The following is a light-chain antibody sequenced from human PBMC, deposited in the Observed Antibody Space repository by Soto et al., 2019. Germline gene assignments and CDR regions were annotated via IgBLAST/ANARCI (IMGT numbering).Light chain of an antibody. CDR1: SGHSSYI. CDR2: LEGSGSY. CDR3: ETWDSNTRV. J-gene: IGLJ2*01. Sequence: QAVLTQSSSASASLGSSVKLTCTLSSGHSSYIIAWHHQQPGKAPRYLMKLEGSGSYNKGSGVPDRFSGSSSGADRYLTISNLQFEDEANYYCETWDSNTRVFGGETKLTVL. V-gene: IGLV4-60*02.